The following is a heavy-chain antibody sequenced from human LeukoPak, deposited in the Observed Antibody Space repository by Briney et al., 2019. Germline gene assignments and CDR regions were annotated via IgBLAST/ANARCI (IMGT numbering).Heavy chain of an antibody. CDR2: ISYDGSNK. CDR1: GFTFSSYA. J-gene: IGHJ4*02. V-gene: IGHV3-30*01. D-gene: IGHD2-2*01. CDR3: ARLPLPAAVYYY. Sequence: GGSLRLSCAASGFTFSSYAMHWVRQAPGKGLEWVAVISYDGSNKYYADSVKGRFTISRDNSKNTLYLQMNSLRAEDTAVYYCARLPLPAAVYYYWGQGTLVTVSS.